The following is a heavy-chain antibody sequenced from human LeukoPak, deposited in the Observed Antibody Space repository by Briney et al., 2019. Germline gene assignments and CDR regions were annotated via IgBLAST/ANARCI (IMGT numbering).Heavy chain of an antibody. CDR1: GFILSNHW. D-gene: IGHD1/OR15-1a*01. CDR2: MNKDGSEK. J-gene: IGHJ6*02. V-gene: IGHV3-7*03. CDR3: ARNNDMDV. Sequence: GGSLRLSCAASGFILSNHWMTWVRQAPGKGPEWVANMNKDGSEKYYVDSVKGRFTISRATAKNSLYLQMNNLRAEDTALYYCARNNDMDVWGQGTTVIVSS.